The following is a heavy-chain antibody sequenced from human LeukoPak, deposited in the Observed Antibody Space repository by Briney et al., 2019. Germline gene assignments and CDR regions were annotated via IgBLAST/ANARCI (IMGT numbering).Heavy chain of an antibody. CDR1: GASMSSHY. CDR3: AKEGGPARPGLDS. Sequence: SETLSLTCTVSGASMSSHYWTWMRQDPGSGLEWIGNIYHTGSTSYNPALESRVTISLDTSNNQFSLKLTSVTAADTAVYYCAKEGGPARPGLDSWGQGTLVTVSS. V-gene: IGHV4-59*11. CDR2: IYHTGST. J-gene: IGHJ4*02. D-gene: IGHD6-6*01.